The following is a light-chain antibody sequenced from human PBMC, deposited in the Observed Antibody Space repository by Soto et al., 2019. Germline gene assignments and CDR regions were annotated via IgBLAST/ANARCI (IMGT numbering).Light chain of an antibody. J-gene: IGKJ1*01. V-gene: IGKV1-5*03. CDR2: EAS. CDR1: QTISSW. Sequence: DIQLTQAPSTLSAAVGDRVTITCRASQTISSWLAWYQQKPGKAPKLLIYEASTLESGVASRFSGSGSGTEFALTISSLQPDDFATYYCLQYNSYSTWTFGPGTKV. CDR3: LQYNSYSTWT.